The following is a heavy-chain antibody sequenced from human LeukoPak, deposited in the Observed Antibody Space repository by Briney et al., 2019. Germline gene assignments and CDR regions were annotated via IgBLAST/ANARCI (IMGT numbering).Heavy chain of an antibody. V-gene: IGHV3-23*01. CDR2: ISGSGGRT. D-gene: IGHD3-22*01. CDR1: GFTFRSYA. CDR3: AKDRGDYYDSPRFDP. J-gene: IGHJ5*02. Sequence: GGSLRLSCVASGFTFRSYALSWVRQAPVEGLEWVSTISGSGGRTEYADSVKGRFTISRDNSKNTLYLQMNSLRAEDTAVYYCAKDRGDYYDSPRFDPWGQGTLVTVSS.